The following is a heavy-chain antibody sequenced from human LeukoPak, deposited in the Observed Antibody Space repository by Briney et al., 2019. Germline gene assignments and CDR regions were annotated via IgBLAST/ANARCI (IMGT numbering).Heavy chain of an antibody. CDR3: ATFTTTYYYDSSGYYPD. V-gene: IGHV1-24*01. Sequence: ASVKVSCKVSGYTLTELSMHWVRQAPGKGLEWMGGFDPEDGETIYAQKFQGKVTMTEDTSTDTAYMELSSLRSEDTAVYYCATFTTTYYYDSSGYYPDWGQGTLVTVSS. CDR2: FDPEDGET. CDR1: GYTLTELS. D-gene: IGHD3-22*01. J-gene: IGHJ4*02.